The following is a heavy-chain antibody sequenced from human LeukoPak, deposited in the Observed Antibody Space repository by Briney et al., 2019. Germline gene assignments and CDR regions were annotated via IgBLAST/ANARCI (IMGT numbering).Heavy chain of an antibody. CDR1: GYTFTGYY. CDR3: ARGCSSTSCYIIRGFDP. V-gene: IGHV1-2*06. D-gene: IGHD2-2*02. J-gene: IGHJ5*02. Sequence: ASVKVSCKASGYTFTGYYMHWVRQAPGQGLEWMGRINPNSGGTNYAQKFQGRVTMTRDTSISTAYMELNRLRSDDTAVYYCARGCSSTSCYIIRGFDPWGQGTLVTVSS. CDR2: INPNSGGT.